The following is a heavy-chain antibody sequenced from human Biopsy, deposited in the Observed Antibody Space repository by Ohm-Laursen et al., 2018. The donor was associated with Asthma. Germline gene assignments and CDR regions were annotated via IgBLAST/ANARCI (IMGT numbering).Heavy chain of an antibody. CDR1: GDSFSNYA. J-gene: IGHJ4*02. Sequence: SSVKVSCKASGDSFSNYAISWVRQAPGQGLEWMGRIIPIFGPTNYAQKFQGRVTISADDSTSTAYMELSSLSSEDTALYYCARGPEYVRSSGALDYWGQGKPVTVSS. V-gene: IGHV1-69*15. CDR2: IIPIFGPT. CDR3: ARGPEYVRSSGALDY. D-gene: IGHD2-2*01.